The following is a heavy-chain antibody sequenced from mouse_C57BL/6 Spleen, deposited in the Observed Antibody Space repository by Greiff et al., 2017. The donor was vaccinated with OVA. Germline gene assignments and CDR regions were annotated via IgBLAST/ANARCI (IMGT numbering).Heavy chain of an antibody. V-gene: IGHV1-54*01. Sequence: QVHVKQSGAELVRPGTSVKVSCKASGYAFTNYLIEWVKQRPGQGLEWIGVINPGSGGTNYNEKFKGKATLTADKSSSTAYMQLSSLTSEDSAVYFCARKGGTYVGYFDYWGQGTTLTVSS. CDR2: INPGSGGT. J-gene: IGHJ2*01. CDR1: GYAFTNYL. CDR3: ARKGGTYVGYFDY. D-gene: IGHD5-1*01.